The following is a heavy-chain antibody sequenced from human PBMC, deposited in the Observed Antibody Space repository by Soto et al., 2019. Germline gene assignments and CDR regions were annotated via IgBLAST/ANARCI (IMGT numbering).Heavy chain of an antibody. V-gene: IGHV3-21*01. CDR1: GFTFSSYS. CDR3: ARDRRDGYNFDY. D-gene: IGHD5-12*01. J-gene: IGHJ4*02. Sequence: PGGSLRLSCAASGFTFSSYSMNWVRQAPGKGLEWVSSISSSTSYIYYADSVQGRFTISRDNAKNSLYLQMNSLRAEDTAVYYCARDRRDGYNFDYWGQGTLVTVSS. CDR2: ISSSTSYI.